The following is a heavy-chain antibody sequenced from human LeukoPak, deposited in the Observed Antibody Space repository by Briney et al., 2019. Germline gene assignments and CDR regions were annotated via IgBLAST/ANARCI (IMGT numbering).Heavy chain of an antibody. V-gene: IGHV3-48*01. CDR3: ARDEYYDFWSGYYNVY. Sequence: PGGSLRLSCAASGFTFSSYSMNWVRQAPGKGLEWVSYISSSSSTIYYADSVKGRFTISRDNAKNSLYLQMNSLRAEDTAVYYCARDEYYDFWSGYYNVYWGQGTLVTVSS. CDR2: ISSSSSTI. D-gene: IGHD3-3*01. CDR1: GFTFSSYS. J-gene: IGHJ4*02.